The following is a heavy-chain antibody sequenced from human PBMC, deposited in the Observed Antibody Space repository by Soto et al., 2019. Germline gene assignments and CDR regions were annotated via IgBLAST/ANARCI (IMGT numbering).Heavy chain of an antibody. D-gene: IGHD4-4*01. CDR2: ISYDGSNK. Sequence: QVQLVESGGGVVQPGRSLRLSCAASGFTFSSYGMHWVRQAPGKGLEWVAVISYDGSNKYYADSVKGRFTISRDNSKNTLYLQMNSLRADDTAVYYCAKDGRRAYSNPPEFWGQGTLVTVSS. CDR1: GFTFSSYG. J-gene: IGHJ4*02. CDR3: AKDGRRAYSNPPEF. V-gene: IGHV3-30*18.